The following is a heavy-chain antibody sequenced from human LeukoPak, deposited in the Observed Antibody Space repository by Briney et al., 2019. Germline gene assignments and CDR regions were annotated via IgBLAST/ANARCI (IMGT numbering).Heavy chain of an antibody. CDR3: AKDPTIAAAGIFDY. V-gene: IGHV3-53*01. J-gene: IGHJ4*02. CDR1: GFTVSSNY. Sequence: GGSLRLSCAASGFTVSSNYMSWVRQAPGKGLEWVSVIYSGGSAYYADSVKGRFTISRDNSKNTLYLQMNSLRAEDTAVYYCAKDPTIAAAGIFDYWGQGTLVTVSS. D-gene: IGHD6-13*01. CDR2: IYSGGSA.